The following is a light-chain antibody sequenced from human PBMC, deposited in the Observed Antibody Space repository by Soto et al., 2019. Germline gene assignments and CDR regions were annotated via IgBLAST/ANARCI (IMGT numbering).Light chain of an antibody. V-gene: IGKV1-39*01. CDR1: HPICNY. CDR2: GAT. Sequence: DIHMTHSPSSLASSLVDRVTITCRAIHPICNYLNLYQQKPGKAPNLLISGATTLQSGVPSRFSGSGYGTNFTLIISVLQPEDFAIYYCQQCHATPLTFGQGTRLEIK. J-gene: IGKJ5*01. CDR3: QQCHATPLT.